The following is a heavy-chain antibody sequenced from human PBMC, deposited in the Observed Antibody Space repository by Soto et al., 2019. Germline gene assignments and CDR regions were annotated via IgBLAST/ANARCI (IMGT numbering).Heavy chain of an antibody. CDR2: IKEDGSAK. J-gene: IGHJ4*02. D-gene: IGHD3-10*01. CDR1: GFSFSNYW. Sequence: EVQLVESGGGLVQPGGSLRLSCAASGFSFSNYWMTWVRQAPGKGLEWVAYIKEDGSAKYYVDSVKGRFTISRDSVKSSLYLQMDSLRAEDTALYFCARSRLRSGTSDNPPDHWGQGTLGTLSS. CDR3: ARSRLRSGTSDNPPDH. V-gene: IGHV3-7*05.